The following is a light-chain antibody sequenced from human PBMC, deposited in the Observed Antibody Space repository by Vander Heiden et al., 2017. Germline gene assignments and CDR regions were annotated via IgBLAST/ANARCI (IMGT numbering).Light chain of an antibody. CDR3: SSYAGSNTWV. J-gene: IGLJ3*02. Sequence: QSALTQPPSAPGSPGQSVTISCTGTSSDVGGYEYVSWCQHHPGKAPKLIIYDVSKRPSGVPDRFSGSKSGNTASLTVSGLQAEDEADYFCSSYAGSNTWVLGGGTKLTVL. CDR1: SSDVGGYEY. CDR2: DVS. V-gene: IGLV2-8*01.